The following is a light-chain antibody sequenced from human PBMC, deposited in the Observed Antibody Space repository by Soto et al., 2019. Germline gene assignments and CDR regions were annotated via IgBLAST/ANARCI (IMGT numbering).Light chain of an antibody. CDR2: EVT. V-gene: IGLV2-14*01. J-gene: IGLJ1*01. CDR1: SEDVGGYNY. Sequence: QSALTQPASVSGSPGQSITISCSGTSEDVGGYNYVSWYQHHPGKAPKLMIYEVTNRPSGLSNRFSGSKSGSTASLTISGLQAEDEADYYCSSYTSSNTLDFGTGTKVTVL. CDR3: SSYTSSNTLD.